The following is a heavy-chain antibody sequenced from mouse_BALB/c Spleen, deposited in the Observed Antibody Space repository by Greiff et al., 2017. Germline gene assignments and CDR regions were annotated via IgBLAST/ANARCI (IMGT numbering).Heavy chain of an antibody. J-gene: IGHJ1*01. Sequence: ESGPGLLQPSQTLSLTCSFSGFSLSTYGIGVGWIRQPSGKGLEWRAHIWWNDNKYYNTALKSQLTISKDTSNNQVFLKIASVDTADTATYYCARMGYYGVPPTSYFDVWGAGTTVTVSS. V-gene: IGHV8-11*01. CDR2: IWWNDNK. CDR3: ARMGYYGVPPTSYFDV. D-gene: IGHD1-1*01. CDR1: GFSLSTYGIG.